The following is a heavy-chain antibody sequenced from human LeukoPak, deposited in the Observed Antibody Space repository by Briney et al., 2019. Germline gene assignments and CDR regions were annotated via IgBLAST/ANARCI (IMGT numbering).Heavy chain of an antibody. Sequence: GGSLRLSCAASGFTFSSYWMNWVRQAPGKGLXXXXXXXXXXSEKYYLDSVKGRFTISRDNAKNSLCLQMNSLRAEDTAVYYCARDMKLELPASSGHSYGMDVWGQGTTVTVSS. CDR2: XXXXXSEK. V-gene: IGHV3-7*01. CDR1: GFTFSSYW. D-gene: IGHD1-7*01. J-gene: IGHJ6*02. CDR3: ARDMKLELPASSGHSYGMDV.